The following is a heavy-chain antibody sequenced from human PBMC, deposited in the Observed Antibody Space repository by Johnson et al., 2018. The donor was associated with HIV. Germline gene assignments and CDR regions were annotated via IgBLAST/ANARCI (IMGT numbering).Heavy chain of an antibody. CDR1: GFNFRRFG. J-gene: IGHJ3*02. V-gene: IGHV3-33*05. CDR3: ARGGSHKMDAFDI. Sequence: QVQLVESGGGVVQPGTSLRLSCAASGFNFRRFGMHWVRQAPGKGLEWVAVISYDGSDKYYADSVKGRFTISRDNSKNTLYLQMNSLRAEDTAVYYCARGGSHKMDAFDIWGQGTMVTVSS. CDR2: ISYDGSDK. D-gene: IGHD1-26*01.